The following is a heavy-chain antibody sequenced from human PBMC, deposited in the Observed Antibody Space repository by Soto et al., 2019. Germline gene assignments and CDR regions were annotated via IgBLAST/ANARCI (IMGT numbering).Heavy chain of an antibody. J-gene: IGHJ3*02. Sequence: SETLSLTCTVSGGSISSSSYYWGWIRQPPGKGLEWIGSIYYSGSTYYNPSLKSRVTISVDTSKNQFSLKLSSVTAADTAVYYCARQPMTTHAFDIWGQGTMVTVSS. CDR3: ARQPMTTHAFDI. V-gene: IGHV4-39*01. CDR1: GGSISSSSYY. CDR2: IYYSGST. D-gene: IGHD4-4*01.